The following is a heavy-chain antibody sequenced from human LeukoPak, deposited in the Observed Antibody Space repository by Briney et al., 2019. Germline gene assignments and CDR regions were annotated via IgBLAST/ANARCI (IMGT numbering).Heavy chain of an antibody. D-gene: IGHD4-17*01. J-gene: IGHJ5*02. V-gene: IGHV4-59*12. CDR1: GGSISSYY. Sequence: SETLSLTCTVSGGSISSYYWSWIRQPPGKGLEWIGYIYYSGSTNYNPSLKSRVTISVDTSKNQFSLKLTSVTAADTAVYYCARGIGDHGDSRGWFDPWGQGTLVTVSS. CDR3: ARGIGDHGDSRGWFDP. CDR2: IYYSGST.